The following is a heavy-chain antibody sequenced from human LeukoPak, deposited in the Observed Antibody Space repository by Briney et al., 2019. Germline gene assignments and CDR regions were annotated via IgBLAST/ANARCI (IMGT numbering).Heavy chain of an antibody. CDR2: ISGSGGST. CDR3: AKYPYSGYDYWGNWFDP. Sequence: GGSLRLSCAASGFTFSSYGMSWVRQAPGKGLEWVSAISGSGGSTYYADSVKGRFTISRDNSKNTLYLQMNSLRAEDTAVYYCAKYPYSGYDYWGNWFDPWGQGTLVTVSS. J-gene: IGHJ5*02. CDR1: GFTFSSYG. D-gene: IGHD5-12*01. V-gene: IGHV3-23*01.